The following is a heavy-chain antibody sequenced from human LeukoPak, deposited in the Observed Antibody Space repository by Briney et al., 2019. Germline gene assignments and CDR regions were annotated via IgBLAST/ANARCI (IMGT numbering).Heavy chain of an antibody. Sequence: ASVKVSCKASGYTFSTYYMHWVRQAPGQGLEWMGVIDPSGGSTNYARKFQGRVTMTSDTSTGTVYMELSSLRSEDTAVYYCARGFCSGGSCYSYDYWGQGTLVTVSS. CDR1: GYTFSTYY. D-gene: IGHD2-15*01. J-gene: IGHJ4*02. CDR2: IDPSGGST. CDR3: ARGFCSGGSCYSYDY. V-gene: IGHV1-46*01.